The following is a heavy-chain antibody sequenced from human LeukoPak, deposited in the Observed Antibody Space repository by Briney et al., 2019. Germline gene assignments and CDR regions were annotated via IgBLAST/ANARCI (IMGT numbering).Heavy chain of an antibody. CDR1: GFTFSTYS. Sequence: GGSLRLSCAASGFTFSTYSMNWVRQAPGKGLEYVSSISSSSSHIYYAESVKGRFTMSRDNAKNSLYLQMNSLRAEDTAVYYCARGRSSSHNYYFDYWGQGTLVTVSS. V-gene: IGHV3-21*01. CDR2: ISSSSSHI. J-gene: IGHJ4*02. D-gene: IGHD6-13*01. CDR3: ARGRSSSHNYYFDY.